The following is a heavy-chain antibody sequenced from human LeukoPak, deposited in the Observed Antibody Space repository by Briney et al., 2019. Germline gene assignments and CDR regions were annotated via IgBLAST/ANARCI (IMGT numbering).Heavy chain of an antibody. J-gene: IGHJ4*02. CDR3: ARDFIASSSRLFDY. CDR1: GYTFNSYA. D-gene: IGHD6-6*01. V-gene: IGHV1-69*13. CDR2: IIPIFGTA. Sequence: SVKVSCKASGYTFNSYAMNWVRQAPGQGLEWVGGIIPIFGTANYAQKFQGRVTITADESTSTAYMELSSLRSEDTAVYYCARDFIASSSRLFDYWGQGTLVTVSS.